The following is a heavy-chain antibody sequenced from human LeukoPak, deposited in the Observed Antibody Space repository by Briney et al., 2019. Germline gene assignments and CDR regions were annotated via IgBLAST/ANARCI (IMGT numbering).Heavy chain of an antibody. CDR3: ATGLDYYDSSGPSY. J-gene: IGHJ4*02. D-gene: IGHD3-22*01. CDR1: GYTFTDYY. V-gene: IGHV1-69-2*01. Sequence: ASVKVSCKVSGYTFTDYYMHWVQQAPGKGLEWMGLVDPEDGETIYAEKFQGRVTITADTSTDTAYMELSSLRSEDPAVYYCATGLDYYDSSGPSYWGQGTLVTVSS. CDR2: VDPEDGET.